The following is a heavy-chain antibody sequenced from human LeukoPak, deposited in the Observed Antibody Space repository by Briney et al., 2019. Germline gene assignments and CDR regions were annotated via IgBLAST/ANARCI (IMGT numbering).Heavy chain of an antibody. J-gene: IGHJ3*02. Sequence: ASVKVSCKASGYTFTSYYMHWVRQAPGQGLEWMGIINPSGGSTRYAQKFQGRVTMTTDTSTSTAYMELRSLRSDDTAVYYCARDRDVVWALTTVRGDFDIWGQGTMVTVSS. V-gene: IGHV1-46*01. CDR1: GYTFTSYY. CDR2: INPSGGST. D-gene: IGHD4-17*01. CDR3: ARDRDVVWALTTVRGDFDI.